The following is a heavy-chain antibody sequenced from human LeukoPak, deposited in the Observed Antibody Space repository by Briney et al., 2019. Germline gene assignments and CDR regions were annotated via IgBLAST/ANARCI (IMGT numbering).Heavy chain of an antibody. D-gene: IGHD2-15*01. CDR2: IYHSGST. CDR3: ARVNCSGGSCYYFDY. J-gene: IGHJ4*02. V-gene: IGHV4-4*02. Sequence: PSGTLSLTCAVSGGSISSSNWWSWVRQPPGKGLEWIGEIYHSGSTNYNPSLKSRVTISVDKSKNQFSLKLSSVTAADTAVYYCARVNCSGGSCYYFDYWGQGTLVTVSS. CDR1: GGSISSSNW.